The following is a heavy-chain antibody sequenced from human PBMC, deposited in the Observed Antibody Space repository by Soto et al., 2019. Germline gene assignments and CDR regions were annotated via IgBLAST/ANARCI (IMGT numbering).Heavy chain of an antibody. V-gene: IGHV3-23*01. CDR1: GFTFSSYA. Sequence: EVQLLESGGGLVQPGGSLRLSCAASGFTFSSYAMSWVRQAPGKGLEWVSAISGSGGSTYYADSVKGRFTISRDNSKNTLYLQMNSLRAEDTAVYDCAKAQIVATIKRGPIDYWGQGTLVTVSS. J-gene: IGHJ4*02. D-gene: IGHD5-12*01. CDR3: AKAQIVATIKRGPIDY. CDR2: ISGSGGST.